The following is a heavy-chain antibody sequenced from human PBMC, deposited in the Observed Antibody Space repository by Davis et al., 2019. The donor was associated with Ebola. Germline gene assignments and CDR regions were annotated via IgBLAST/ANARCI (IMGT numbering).Heavy chain of an antibody. Sequence: AASVPVSCKASRYTFTHYYMHWVRQAPGQGLEWMGMINPNDGRTIYAQKFQGRVTVTRDTSTTTVYMELSSLRSEDTALYYCTTPGGQDSGYDVFDIWGQGTMVTVSS. CDR2: INPNDGRT. CDR1: RYTFTHYY. CDR3: TTPGGQDSGYDVFDI. D-gene: IGHD5-12*01. V-gene: IGHV1-46*03. J-gene: IGHJ3*02.